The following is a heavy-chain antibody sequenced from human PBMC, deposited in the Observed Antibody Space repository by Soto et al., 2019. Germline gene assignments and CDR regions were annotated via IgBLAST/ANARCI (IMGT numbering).Heavy chain of an antibody. Sequence: QVQLVQSGAEVKKPGASVKVSCKASGYTFTSYAMHWVRQAPGHRLEWMGWINAGNGNTKYSQKFQGRVTITRDTSASSAYMELSSLRSEDTAVHYCARVIGGLYYFDYWGQGTLVTVSS. CDR3: ARVIGGLYYFDY. V-gene: IGHV1-3*01. D-gene: IGHD3-16*01. CDR2: INAGNGNT. CDR1: GYTFTSYA. J-gene: IGHJ4*02.